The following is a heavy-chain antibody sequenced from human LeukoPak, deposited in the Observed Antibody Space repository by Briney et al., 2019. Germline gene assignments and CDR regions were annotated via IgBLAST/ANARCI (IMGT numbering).Heavy chain of an antibody. V-gene: IGHV1-69*05. J-gene: IGHJ3*02. CDR2: SIPLYATT. Sequence: SVKVSCKPSGGSFRYYDISWVRQAPGQGLEWMGRSIPLYATTKYAQRFQGRVTIITDASATTAYMELSSLRSEDTAVYYCATASVPGAIEGPFDALDTWGQGTMVTVYS. CDR3: ATASVPGAIEGPFDALDT. CDR1: GGSFRYYD. D-gene: IGHD2-2*02.